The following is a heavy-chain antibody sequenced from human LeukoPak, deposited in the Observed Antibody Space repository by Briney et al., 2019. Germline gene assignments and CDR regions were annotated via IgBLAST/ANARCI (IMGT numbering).Heavy chain of an antibody. CDR3: ARVHRVAGLDY. J-gene: IGHJ4*02. V-gene: IGHV4-30-4*01. Sequence: SETLPLTCTVSGDSISGGDCYWSWIRQPPGKGLEWIGYIFSGNTYYNPSLQSRLSLSVDTSKNQFSLRLSSVTAADTALYFCARVHRVAGLDYWGQGTLVTVSS. CDR1: GDSISGGDCY. D-gene: IGHD6-19*01. CDR2: IFSGNT.